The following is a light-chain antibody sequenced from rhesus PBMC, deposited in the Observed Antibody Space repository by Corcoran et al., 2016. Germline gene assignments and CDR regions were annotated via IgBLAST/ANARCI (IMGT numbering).Light chain of an antibody. CDR2: DAS. CDR3: LQHNSYPFS. V-gene: IGKV1-28*03. Sequence: DIQMTQSPSSLSASVGDTVTITCRASQGISIYLNWFQQKPGKAPKLLIYDASSLERGVPSRFSGSGSGTVFTLTISSLQPEDCAAYYCLQHNSYPFSVGPGTKLDI. J-gene: IGKJ3*01. CDR1: QGISIY.